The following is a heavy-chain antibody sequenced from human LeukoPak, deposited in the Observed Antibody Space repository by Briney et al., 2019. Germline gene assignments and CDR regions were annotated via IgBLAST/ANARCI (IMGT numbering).Heavy chain of an antibody. V-gene: IGHV4-59*01. J-gene: IGHJ4*02. CDR3: AREGMAIGFARFPIFNY. Sequence: SETLSLTCTVSGGSISSYYWNWIRQPPGKGLEWIGDIYYSGSTNYNPSLKSRATISVDTSKNQFSLRLTSVTAADTAVYYCAREGMAIGFARFPIFNYWGQGTLVTVSS. CDR1: GGSISSYY. CDR2: IYYSGST. D-gene: IGHD3-3*01.